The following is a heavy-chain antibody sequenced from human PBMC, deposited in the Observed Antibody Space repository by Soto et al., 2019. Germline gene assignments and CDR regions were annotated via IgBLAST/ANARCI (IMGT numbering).Heavy chain of an antibody. Sequence: PSETLSLTYAVYGESFSGYIWTWIRQTPGKGLQWIGQINHSGSAYYNPSLKSRVTISVHTSNSQFSLELSSVTAADTAVYYCARGLITGSHYSGGWYYFDSWGQGTQVTSPQ. D-gene: IGHD6-19*01. CDR2: INHSGSA. CDR1: GESFSGYI. J-gene: IGHJ4*02. CDR3: ARGLITGSHYSGGWYYFDS. V-gene: IGHV4-34*01.